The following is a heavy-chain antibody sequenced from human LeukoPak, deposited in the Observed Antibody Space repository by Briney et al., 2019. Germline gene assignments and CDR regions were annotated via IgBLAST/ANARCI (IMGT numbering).Heavy chain of an antibody. Sequence: GGSLRLSCAAAGFTVSSNYMSWVRQAPGKGLEWVSVIYSGGSTYYADSVKGRFTNSRDNSKNTLYLQMNRLRAEDTAVYYCASGDSSGSSPSYYWGQGTLVTVSS. CDR1: GFTVSSNY. V-gene: IGHV3-66*01. J-gene: IGHJ4*02. D-gene: IGHD3-22*01. CDR2: IYSGGST. CDR3: ASGDSSGSSPSYY.